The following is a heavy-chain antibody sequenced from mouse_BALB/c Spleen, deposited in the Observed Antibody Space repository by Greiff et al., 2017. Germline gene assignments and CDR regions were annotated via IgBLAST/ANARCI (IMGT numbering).Heavy chain of an antibody. J-gene: IGHJ3*01. CDR3: ARWNSKFAY. V-gene: IGHV1-4*02. CDR1: GYTFTSYT. CDR2: INPSSGYT. Sequence: VQLQQSAAELARPGASVKMSCKASGYTFTSYTMHWVKQRPGQGLEWIGYINPSSGYTEYNQKFKDKTTLTADKSSSTAYMQLSSLTSEDSAVYYCARWNSKFAYWGQGTLVTVSA.